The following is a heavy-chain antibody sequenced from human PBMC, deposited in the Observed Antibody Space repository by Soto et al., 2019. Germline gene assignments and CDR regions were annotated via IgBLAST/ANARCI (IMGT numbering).Heavy chain of an antibody. V-gene: IGHV1-69*01. J-gene: IGHJ6*02. Sequence: QVQLVQSGAEVKKPGSSVKVSCKASGGTFSSYAISWVRQAPGQGLEWMGGIIPIFGTANYAQKFQGRVTITADESKSTAYMELSSLRSEDTAVDYCARARAAVRAEYYYGMDVWGQGTTVTVSS. CDR1: GGTFSSYA. CDR2: IIPIFGTA. CDR3: ARARAAVRAEYYYGMDV. D-gene: IGHD6-6*01.